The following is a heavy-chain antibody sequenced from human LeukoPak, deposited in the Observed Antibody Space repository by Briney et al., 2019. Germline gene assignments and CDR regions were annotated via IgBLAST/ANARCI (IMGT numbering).Heavy chain of an antibody. CDR3: ARDHGDSSSWGGDYFDY. CDR1: GGSISSYH. D-gene: IGHD6-13*01. CDR2: IYYSGGT. J-gene: IGHJ4*02. Sequence: SETLSLTCTVSGGSISSYHWSWLRQPPGKGLEWSGYIYYSGGTNYNPSLKSRVTISVDTSKNQFSLKLSSVTAADTAVYYCARDHGDSSSWGGDYFDYWGQGTLVTVSS. V-gene: IGHV4-59*01.